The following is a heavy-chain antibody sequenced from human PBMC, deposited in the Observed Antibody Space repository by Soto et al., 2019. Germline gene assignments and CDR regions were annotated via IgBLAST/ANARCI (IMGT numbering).Heavy chain of an antibody. Sequence: QVQLQESGPGLVKPSGTLSLTCAVSGGSISSSNWWSLVRQPPGKGLEWIGEIYHSGSTNYNPSLQSRVTISVDKSKNQFSLKLSSVTAADTAVYYCASLIVVVPARINWFDPWGQGTLVTVSS. CDR2: IYHSGST. J-gene: IGHJ5*02. V-gene: IGHV4-4*02. CDR1: GGSISSSNW. CDR3: ASLIVVVPARINWFDP. D-gene: IGHD2-2*01.